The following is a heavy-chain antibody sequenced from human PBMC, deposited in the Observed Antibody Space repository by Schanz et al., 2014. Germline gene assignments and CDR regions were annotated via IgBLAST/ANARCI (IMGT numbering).Heavy chain of an antibody. CDR1: GFTFSIYG. CDR3: AKDGRLPYYGTGSDFDY. Sequence: EVQLLESGGGLVQPGGSLRLSCAASGFTFSIYGMSWVRQAPGKGLEWVSRMIGSGSSVFYADSVKGRFTISRDNLKNTVYLQMNSLRAGDTAVYYCAKDGRLPYYGTGSDFDYWRQGTLVAVSS. CDR2: MIGSGSSV. J-gene: IGHJ4*02. V-gene: IGHV3-23*01. D-gene: IGHD3-22*01.